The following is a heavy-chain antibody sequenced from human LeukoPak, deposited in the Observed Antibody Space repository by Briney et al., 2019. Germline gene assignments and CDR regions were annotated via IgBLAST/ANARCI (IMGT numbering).Heavy chain of an antibody. D-gene: IGHD3-9*01. CDR3: ARDRGDILTGYYNGFDY. J-gene: IGHJ4*02. V-gene: IGHV3-7*01. CDR2: IKQDGSEK. Sequence: GGSLRLSCAASGFTFSSYWMGWVRQAPGKGLEWVANIKQDGSEKYYVDSVKGRFTISRDNAKNSLYLQMNSLRAEDTAVYYCARDRGDILTGYYNGFDYWGQGTLVTVSS. CDR1: GFTFSSYW.